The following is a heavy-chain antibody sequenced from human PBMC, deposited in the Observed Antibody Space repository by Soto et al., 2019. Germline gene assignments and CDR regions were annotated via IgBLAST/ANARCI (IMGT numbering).Heavy chain of an antibody. Sequence: SETLSLTCTVSGGSINTFYWSWVRQPAGKGLEWIGRIFSSGGTSFNPSLESRVAMSVDTSKNHFSLNLSSVTAADVAVYYCAREGSYSAYNFAHGIQLWSFDFWGQGALVTVSS. J-gene: IGHJ4*02. CDR2: IFSSGGT. CDR1: GGSINTFY. CDR3: AREGSYSAYNFAHGIQLWSFDF. D-gene: IGHD5-12*01. V-gene: IGHV4-4*07.